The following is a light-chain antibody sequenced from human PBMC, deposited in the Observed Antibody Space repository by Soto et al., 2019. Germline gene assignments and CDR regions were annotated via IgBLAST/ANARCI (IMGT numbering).Light chain of an antibody. V-gene: IGKV1-39*01. Sequence: DIQMTQSPSSLSASVGDRVTITCRARQIISSYLHWYQQKPGKAPKLLMYGASSLQSGVPSRFSGSGSGTDFTLTISSLQPEDFATYYCQQSYNTPWTFGQGTKVEIK. CDR3: QQSYNTPWT. J-gene: IGKJ1*01. CDR1: QIISSY. CDR2: GAS.